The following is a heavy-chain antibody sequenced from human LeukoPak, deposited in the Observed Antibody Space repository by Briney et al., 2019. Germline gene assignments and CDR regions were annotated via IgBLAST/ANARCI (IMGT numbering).Heavy chain of an antibody. CDR2: ISSSSSYI. V-gene: IGHV3-21*01. CDR1: GFTFSSYS. J-gene: IGHJ4*02. CDR3: ARVGGYCSSTSCTGIDY. D-gene: IGHD2-2*01. Sequence: PGGSLRLSCAASGFTFSSYSMIWVRQAPGKGLGWVSSISSSSSYIYYADSVKGRFTISRDNAKNSLYLQMNSLRAEDTAVYYCARVGGYCSSTSCTGIDYWGQGTLVTVSS.